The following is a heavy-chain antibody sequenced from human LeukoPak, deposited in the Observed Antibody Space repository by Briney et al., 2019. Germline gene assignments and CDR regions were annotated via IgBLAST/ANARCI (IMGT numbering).Heavy chain of an antibody. Sequence: ASVKVSCKASGYTFTSYDINWVRQATGQGLEWMGWMNPNSGNTGYAQKFQGRVTMTRNTSISTAYMELSSLRSEDTAVYYCTRSVTMVRGIHDTFDIWGQGTMVTVSS. CDR1: GYTFTSYD. J-gene: IGHJ3*02. CDR2: MNPNSGNT. D-gene: IGHD3-10*01. CDR3: TRSVTMVRGIHDTFDI. V-gene: IGHV1-8*01.